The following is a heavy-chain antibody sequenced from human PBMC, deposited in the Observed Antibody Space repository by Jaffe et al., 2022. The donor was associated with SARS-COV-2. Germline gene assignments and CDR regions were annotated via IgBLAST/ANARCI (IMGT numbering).Heavy chain of an antibody. D-gene: IGHD1-26*01. J-gene: IGHJ2*01. CDR1: GFTFDDYA. CDR2: ISWNSGSI. CDR3: AKKGTVGALVVGYFDL. V-gene: IGHV3-9*01. Sequence: EVQLVESGGGLVQPGRSLRLSCAASGFTFDDYAMHWVRQAPGKGLEWVSGISWNSGSIGYADSVKGRFTISRDNAKNSLYLQMNSLRAEDTALYYCAKKGTVGALVVGYFDLWGRGTLVTVSS.